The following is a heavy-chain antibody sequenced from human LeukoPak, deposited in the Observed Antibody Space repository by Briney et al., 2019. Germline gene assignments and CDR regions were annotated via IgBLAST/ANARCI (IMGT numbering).Heavy chain of an antibody. J-gene: IGHJ6*03. V-gene: IGHV3-21*01. D-gene: IGHD6-19*01. Sequence: PGTSLRLSCAASGFTFSAYNMNWVRRTPGKGLEWVSSITTSSSYMFYADSVRGRFTISRDNAENSLYLQMNSLRDEDTAVYYCARDPYSGGYGAYYYYYMDVWGKGTTVTVSS. CDR2: ITTSSSYM. CDR3: ARDPYSGGYGAYYYYYMDV. CDR1: GFTFSAYN.